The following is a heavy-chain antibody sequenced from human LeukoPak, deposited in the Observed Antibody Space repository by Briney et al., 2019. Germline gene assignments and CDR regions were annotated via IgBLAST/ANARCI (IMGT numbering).Heavy chain of an antibody. Sequence: SQTLSLTCLVSGGSISTAGNHWGWIRQHPGKGLEWIGYIYYSGSTYYNPSLKSRVTISVDTSKNQFSLKLSSVTAADTAVYYCASQGPEFDSSGVDYWGQGTLVTVSS. CDR3: ASQGPEFDSSGVDY. D-gene: IGHD3-22*01. V-gene: IGHV4-31*03. J-gene: IGHJ4*02. CDR1: GGSISTAGNH. CDR2: IYYSGST.